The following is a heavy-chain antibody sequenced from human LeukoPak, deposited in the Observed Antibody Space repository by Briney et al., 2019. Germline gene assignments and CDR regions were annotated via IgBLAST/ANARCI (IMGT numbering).Heavy chain of an antibody. V-gene: IGHV3-11*05. Sequence: GGSLRLSCAASGFTFSDYYMSWIRQAPGKGLEWVSYISSSSYTNYADSVKGRFTISRDNAKNSLYLQMNSLRAEDTAVYYCARALAVAGLRGFYYFDYWGQGTLVTVSS. J-gene: IGHJ4*02. CDR2: ISSSSYT. CDR1: GFTFSDYY. CDR3: ARALAVAGLRGFYYFDY. D-gene: IGHD6-13*01.